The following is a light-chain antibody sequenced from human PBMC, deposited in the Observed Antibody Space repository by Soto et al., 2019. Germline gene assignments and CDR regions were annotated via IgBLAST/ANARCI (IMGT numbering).Light chain of an antibody. CDR3: QQYNNWPRT. V-gene: IGKV3-15*01. Sequence: EIVMTHSPATLSVSPGGRATLSCRASQSVSSNLAWYQQKPGQAPRLLIYGASTRATGIPARFSGSGSGTEFTLTISSLQSEDFAVYYCQQYNNWPRTFGQGTKVEIK. CDR1: QSVSSN. J-gene: IGKJ1*01. CDR2: GAS.